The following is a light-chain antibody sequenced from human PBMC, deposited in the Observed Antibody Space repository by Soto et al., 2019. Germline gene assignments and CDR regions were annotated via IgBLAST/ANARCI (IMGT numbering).Light chain of an antibody. CDR3: SSYTSFSTYV. J-gene: IGLJ1*01. CDR2: DVT. V-gene: IGLV2-14*01. CDR1: SSDVGGYNF. Sequence: QSALTQPASVSGSPGQSITISCTGTSSDVGGYNFVSWYQQHPDKAPKLMIYDVTNRPSGVSNRFSGSKSGNTASLTISGLQADDEADYYCSSYTSFSTYVFVTGTKVTVL.